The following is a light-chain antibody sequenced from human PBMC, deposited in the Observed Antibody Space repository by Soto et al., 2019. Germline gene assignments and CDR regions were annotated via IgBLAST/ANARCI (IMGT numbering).Light chain of an antibody. CDR2: RTS. CDR1: QSVSSY. CDR3: QQFGSSVT. J-gene: IGKJ5*01. V-gene: IGKV3-20*01. Sequence: IVLKQSPATLSLTTGERATLSCRASQSVSSYLAWYQQKPGQAPRLLIYRTSTRATGIPDRFSGSGSGTDFTLTISRLEPEDFAVYYCQQFGSSVTFGQGTRLETK.